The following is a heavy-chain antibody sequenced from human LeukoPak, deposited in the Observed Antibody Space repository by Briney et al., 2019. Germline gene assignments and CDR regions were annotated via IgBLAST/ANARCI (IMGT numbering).Heavy chain of an antibody. J-gene: IGHJ4*02. Sequence: ASVKVSCKASGYTFTSYGISWVRQAPGQGLEWMGWISAYNGNTNYAQKFQGRVTMTRDTSTSTVYMELSSLRSEDTAVYYCARTYDSSGYYSFWGQGTLVTVSS. V-gene: IGHV1-18*01. CDR2: ISAYNGNT. CDR1: GYTFTSYG. D-gene: IGHD3-22*01. CDR3: ARTYDSSGYYSF.